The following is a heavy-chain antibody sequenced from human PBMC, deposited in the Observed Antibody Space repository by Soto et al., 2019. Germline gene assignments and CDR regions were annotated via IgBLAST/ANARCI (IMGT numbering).Heavy chain of an antibody. CDR3: ARPSPYRSSWDRGYENNYYYYGMDV. J-gene: IGHJ6*02. V-gene: IGHV1-69*01. D-gene: IGHD6-13*01. CDR1: GGTFSSYA. Sequence: QVQLVQSGAEVKKPGSSVKVSCKASGGTFSSYAIRWVRQAPGQGLEWMGGIIPIFGTANYAQTFQGRVTTAADDSTLTDSMELSSLRAADPAVYSCARPSPYRSSWDRGYENNYYYYGMDVWGQGTTVTFSS. CDR2: IIPIFGTA.